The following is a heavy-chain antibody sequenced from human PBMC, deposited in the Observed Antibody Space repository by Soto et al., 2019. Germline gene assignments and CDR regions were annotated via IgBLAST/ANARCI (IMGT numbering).Heavy chain of an antibody. CDR3: AKDLDYGDISYFDL. CDR2: ISGSGGST. D-gene: IGHD4-17*01. V-gene: IGHV3-23*01. J-gene: IGHJ2*01. CDR1: GFTFSSYA. Sequence: EVQLLESGGGLVQPGGSLRLSCAASGFTFSSYAMSWVRQAPGKGLEWVSAISGSGGSTYYADSVKGRFTISRDNSKNTLYLKMNRLRAEDTAVYHCAKDLDYGDISYFDLWGRGTLVTVSS.